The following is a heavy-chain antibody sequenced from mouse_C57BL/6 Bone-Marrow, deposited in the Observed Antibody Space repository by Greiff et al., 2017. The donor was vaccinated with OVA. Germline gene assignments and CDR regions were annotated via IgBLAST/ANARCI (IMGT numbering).Heavy chain of an antibody. J-gene: IGHJ2*01. V-gene: IGHV3-6*01. Sequence: ESGPGLVKPSQSLSLTCSVTGYSITSGYYWNWIRQFPGNKLEWMGYISYDGSNNYNPSLKNRISIHRDTAKNQFFLKLNSVTTEDTATYYCARDRDYYGTFDYWGQGTTLTVSS. CDR2: ISYDGSN. CDR1: GYSITSGYY. CDR3: ARDRDYYGTFDY. D-gene: IGHD1-1*01.